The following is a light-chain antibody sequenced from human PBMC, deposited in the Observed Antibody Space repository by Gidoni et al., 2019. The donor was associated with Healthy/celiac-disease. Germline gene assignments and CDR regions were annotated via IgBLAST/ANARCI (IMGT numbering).Light chain of an antibody. CDR3: QQYDNLPSV. Sequence: DIQMTQSPSSLSASVGDRVTITCQASQDISNYLNWYQQKPGKAPKLLIYDASNLETGVPSRFSGSGSGTDFTFTISSLQPEDIATYYCQQYDNLPSVFXPXTKVDIK. V-gene: IGKV1-33*01. CDR1: QDISNY. J-gene: IGKJ3*01. CDR2: DAS.